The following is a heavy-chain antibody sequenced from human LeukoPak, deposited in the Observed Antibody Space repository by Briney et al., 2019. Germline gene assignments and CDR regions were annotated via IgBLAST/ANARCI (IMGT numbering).Heavy chain of an antibody. CDR2: ISAYNGNT. D-gene: IGHD6-13*01. V-gene: IGHV1-18*01. CDR3: ARVLSRRYSSSWYWDNWFDP. J-gene: IGHJ5*02. CDR1: GYTFTSYG. Sequence: ASVKVSCKASGYTFTSYGISWVRQAPGQGLEWIGWISAYNGNTNYAQKLQGRVTMTTDTSTSTAYMELRSLRSDDTAVYYCARVLSRRYSSSWYWDNWFDPWGQGTLVTVSS.